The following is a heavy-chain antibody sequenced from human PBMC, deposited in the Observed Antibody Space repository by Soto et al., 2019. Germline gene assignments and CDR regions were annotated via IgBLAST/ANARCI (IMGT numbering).Heavy chain of an antibody. J-gene: IGHJ6*02. CDR3: ARVWERTVTTRNYFYGIDV. V-gene: IGHV3-33*01. Sequence: GGSLRLSCAASGFTFSSYGMHWVRQAPGKGLEWVAVIWYDGSNKYYADSVKGRFTISRDNSKNTLYLQMNSLRAEDTAVYFCARVWERTVTTRNYFYGIDVWGRGTTVTVSS. CDR1: GFTFSSYG. D-gene: IGHD4-17*01. CDR2: IWYDGSNK.